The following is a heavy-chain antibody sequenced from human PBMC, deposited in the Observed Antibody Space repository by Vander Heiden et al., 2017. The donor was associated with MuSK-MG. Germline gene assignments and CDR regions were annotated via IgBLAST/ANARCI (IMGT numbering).Heavy chain of an antibody. V-gene: IGHV5-10-1*03. Sequence: EVQLVQSGAEVTKPGESLRISCKGSGYSFTSYWISWVRQMPGKGLEWMGRIDPSDSYTNYSPSFQGHVTISADKSISTAYLQWSSLKASDTAMYYCARPTRYYDSSGYYPLGMDVWGQGTTVTVSS. CDR2: IDPSDSYT. D-gene: IGHD3-22*01. CDR3: ARPTRYYDSSGYYPLGMDV. J-gene: IGHJ6*02. CDR1: GYSFTSYW.